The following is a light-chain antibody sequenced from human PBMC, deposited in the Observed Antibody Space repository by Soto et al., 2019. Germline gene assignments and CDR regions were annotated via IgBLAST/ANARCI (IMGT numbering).Light chain of an antibody. Sequence: DIQMTQSPSSLSASPGERATLTCRASQSVSSNLSWYQQKPGQAPRLLIYAASTRETGVPSRFSGSGSGTDFTLTISSLQPEDFATYYCQQSNSFPRTFGQGTKVDIK. J-gene: IGKJ1*01. V-gene: IGKV1-12*01. CDR1: QSVSSN. CDR3: QQSNSFPRT. CDR2: AAS.